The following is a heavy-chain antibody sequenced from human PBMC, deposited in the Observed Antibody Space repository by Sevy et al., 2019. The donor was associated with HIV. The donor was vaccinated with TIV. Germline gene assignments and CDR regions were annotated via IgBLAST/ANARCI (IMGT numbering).Heavy chain of an antibody. CDR2: ISPHNGDT. CDR1: GYTFNTYR. V-gene: IGHV1-18*01. CDR3: ARAYCSAGRCYSLAS. D-gene: IGHD2-15*01. Sequence: ASVKVSCKVSGYTFNTYRIHWVRQAPGQGLEWMGWISPHNGDTNYAQRLQGRVTMLTDTSSSTAYMELKSLRSDDTAVYYSARAYCSAGRCYSLASWGQGTLVTVSS. J-gene: IGHJ5*02.